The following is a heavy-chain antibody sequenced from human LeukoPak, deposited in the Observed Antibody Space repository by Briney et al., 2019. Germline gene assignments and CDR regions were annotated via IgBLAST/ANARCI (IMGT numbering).Heavy chain of an antibody. J-gene: IGHJ3*02. CDR1: GFTFSIYA. D-gene: IGHD6-13*01. Sequence: GGSLRLSCAASGFTFSIYAMSWGRQAPGRGLEWVSPISGSGGSTYYADSVRGRFTISRDNSKNTLYLQMNSLRGEDTAVYYCAKEDGGAAAPGAFDIWGQGTMVTVSS. CDR3: AKEDGGAAAPGAFDI. V-gene: IGHV3-23*01. CDR2: ISGSGGST.